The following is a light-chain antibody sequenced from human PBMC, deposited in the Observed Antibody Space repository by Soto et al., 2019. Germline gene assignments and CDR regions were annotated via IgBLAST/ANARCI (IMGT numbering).Light chain of an antibody. J-gene: IGLJ1*01. Sequence: QSVLTQPASVSESPGQSITISCTGTSSDVGGYNYVSWYQQHPGKAPKLMIYDVSNRPSGVSNRFSGSKSGNTASLTISGLQAEDEADYYCSSYTSSSTRLYVFGTGTKVTVL. CDR2: DVS. CDR3: SSYTSSSTRLYV. V-gene: IGLV2-14*01. CDR1: SSDVGGYNY.